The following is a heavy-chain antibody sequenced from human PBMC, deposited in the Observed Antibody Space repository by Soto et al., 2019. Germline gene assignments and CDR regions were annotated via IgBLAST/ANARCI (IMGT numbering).Heavy chain of an antibody. CDR2: ISYDGSNK. D-gene: IGHD3-10*01. Sequence: GGSLRLSCAASGFTFSSYGMHWVRQAPGKGLEWVAVISYDGSNKYYADSVKGRFTISRDNSKNTLYLQMNSMRAEDTAVYYCAIDYYYYGSGSGSYYYYGMDDWGEGTTVTVS. J-gene: IGHJ6*02. CDR1: GFTFSSYG. CDR3: AIDYYYYGSGSGSYYYYGMDD. V-gene: IGHV3-30*03.